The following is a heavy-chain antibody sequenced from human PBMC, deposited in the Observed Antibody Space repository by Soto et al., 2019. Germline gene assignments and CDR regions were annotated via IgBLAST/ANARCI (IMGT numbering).Heavy chain of an antibody. V-gene: IGHV3-23*01. D-gene: IGHD2-15*01. J-gene: IGHJ6*02. CDR2: ISGSGGST. CDR1: GFTFSSYA. Sequence: GGSLRLSCAASGFTFSSYAMSWVRQAPGKGLEWVSAISGSGGSTYYADSGKGRFTISRDISKNTLYLQMNSLRAEDTAVYYGARDDGDGIVVVVAVYGMDVWGQGTTVTVSS. CDR3: ARDDGDGIVVVVAVYGMDV.